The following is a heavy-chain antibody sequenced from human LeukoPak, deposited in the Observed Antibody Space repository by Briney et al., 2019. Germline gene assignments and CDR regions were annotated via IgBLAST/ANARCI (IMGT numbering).Heavy chain of an antibody. J-gene: IGHJ4*02. V-gene: IGHV4-34*01. CDR3: ARGLRSYGSGSTFDY. Sequence: SETLSLTCAVYGGSFSGYYWSWIRQPPGKGLEWIGEINHSGSTNYNPSLKSRVTISVDTSKNQFPLKLSSVTAADTAVYYCARGLRSYGSGSTFDYWGQGTLVTVSS. CDR2: INHSGST. D-gene: IGHD3-10*01. CDR1: GGSFSGYY.